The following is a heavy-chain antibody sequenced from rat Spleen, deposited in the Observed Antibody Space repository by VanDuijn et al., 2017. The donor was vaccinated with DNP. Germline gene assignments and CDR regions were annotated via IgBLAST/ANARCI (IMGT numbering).Heavy chain of an antibody. V-gene: IGHV5-31*01. CDR1: GFTFNNYW. D-gene: IGHD1-4*01. CDR2: ITNTGGGNT. CDR3: ARSRLPGYYPFAC. Sequence: EVQLVESGGGLVQPGGSLRLSCVVSGFTFNNYWMTWIRQAPGKGLEWISSITNTGGGNTYYRDSVKGRFTISRDNAKSTLYLQMNSLKSEDTATYYCARSRLPGYYPFACWGQGTLVTVSS. J-gene: IGHJ3*01.